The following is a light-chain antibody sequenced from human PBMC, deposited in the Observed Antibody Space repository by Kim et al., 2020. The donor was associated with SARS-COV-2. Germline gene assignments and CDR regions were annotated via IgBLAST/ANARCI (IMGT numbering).Light chain of an antibody. Sequence: LSPGERATLSCRASQSIRSNSVAWYQQRPGQAPRLLIYGTSNRASGISDRFSGSGSGTDFTLTISRLEPDDFAVYYCQQYGGSPLTFGGGTKVEI. J-gene: IGKJ4*01. CDR2: GTS. CDR1: QSIRSNS. V-gene: IGKV3-20*01. CDR3: QQYGGSPLT.